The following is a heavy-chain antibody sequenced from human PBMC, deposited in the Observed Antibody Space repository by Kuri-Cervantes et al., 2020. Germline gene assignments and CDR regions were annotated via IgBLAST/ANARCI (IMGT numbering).Heavy chain of an antibody. V-gene: IGHV3-9*01. CDR3: ARVRLVRVVWGNFDY. CDR2: ISWNSGSI. CDR1: GFTFDDYA. D-gene: IGHD6-19*01. Sequence: GGSLTLSCAASGFTFDDYAMHWVRQAPGKGLEWVSGISWNSGSIGYADSVKGRFTISRDNAKNSLYLQMNSLRAEDTALYYCARVRLVRVVWGNFDYWGRGTLVTVSS. J-gene: IGHJ4*02.